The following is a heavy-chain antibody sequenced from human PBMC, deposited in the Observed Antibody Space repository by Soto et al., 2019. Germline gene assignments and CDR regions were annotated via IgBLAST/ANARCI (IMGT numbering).Heavy chain of an antibody. CDR3: AKVKKKYRTTSGVDFDS. Sequence: EVLLVESGGVVVQPGGSLRLSCVVSRFTFDEHTMHWVRQAPGKGLEWISLLSWDGGTTYYAESVKGRFTISRDTGKNSLFLQMDSLRAEDTALYYCAKVKKKYRTTSGVDFDSWGQGTLVTVSS. CDR2: LSWDGGTT. V-gene: IGHV3-43*01. CDR1: RFTFDEHT. J-gene: IGHJ4*02. D-gene: IGHD6-6*01.